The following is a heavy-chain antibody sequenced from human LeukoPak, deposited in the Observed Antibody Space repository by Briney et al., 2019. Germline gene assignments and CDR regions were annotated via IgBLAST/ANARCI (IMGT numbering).Heavy chain of an antibody. J-gene: IGHJ6*03. CDR2: ISSSSSTM. Sequence: GGSLRLSCAASGFTFSTYNMNWVRQAPGKGLEWVSYISSSSSTMYYADSVKGRFTISRDNAKSSLYLQMNSLRAEDTAVYYCARSGGVVVPAEGPQGHYYYSYYMDVWGKGTTATVSS. CDR1: GFTFSTYN. D-gene: IGHD2-2*01. V-gene: IGHV3-48*01. CDR3: ARSGGVVVPAEGPQGHYYYSYYMDV.